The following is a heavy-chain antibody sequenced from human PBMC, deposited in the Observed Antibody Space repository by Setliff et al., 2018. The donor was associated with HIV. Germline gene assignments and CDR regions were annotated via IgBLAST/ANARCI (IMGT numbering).Heavy chain of an antibody. J-gene: IGHJ4*02. D-gene: IGHD3-10*01. CDR2: IYYSGST. Sequence: SSETLSLTCTVSSGSISSSTYYWGWIRQPPGKGLEWIGSIYYSGSTYYNPSLKSRVTISVDTSKNQFSLNLSSVTAADTAVYYCARLKSGSLGGYVDYWGQGTLVTSPQ. CDR1: SGSISSSTYY. CDR3: ARLKSGSLGGYVDY. V-gene: IGHV4-39*07.